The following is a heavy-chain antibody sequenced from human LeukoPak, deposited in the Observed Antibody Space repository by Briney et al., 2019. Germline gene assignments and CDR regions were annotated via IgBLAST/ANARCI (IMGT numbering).Heavy chain of an antibody. J-gene: IGHJ4*02. V-gene: IGHV3-15*01. CDR3: TTSTQYGDYPDY. D-gene: IGHD4-17*01. CDR1: GFTFSNAW. CDR2: IKSETDGGTT. Sequence: GGSLRLSCAASGFTFSNAWMSWVRQAPGKGLEWVGRIKSETDGGTTDYAAPVKGRFTISRDDSKNTLYLQMNSLKTEDTAVYYCTTSTQYGDYPDYWGQGTLVTVSS.